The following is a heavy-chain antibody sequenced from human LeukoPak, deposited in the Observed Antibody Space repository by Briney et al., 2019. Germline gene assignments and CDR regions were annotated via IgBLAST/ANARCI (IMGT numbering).Heavy chain of an antibody. CDR2: ISGSGGST. D-gene: IGHD6-19*01. J-gene: IGHJ3*02. CDR3: AKDDRYSSGWSLGAFDI. CDR1: GFTVSSNY. Sequence: GGSLRLSCAASGFTVSSNYMSWVRQAPGKGLEWVSAISGSGGSTYYADSVKGRFTISRDNSKNTLYLQMNSLRAEDTAVYYCAKDDRYSSGWSLGAFDIWGQGTMVTVSS. V-gene: IGHV3-23*01.